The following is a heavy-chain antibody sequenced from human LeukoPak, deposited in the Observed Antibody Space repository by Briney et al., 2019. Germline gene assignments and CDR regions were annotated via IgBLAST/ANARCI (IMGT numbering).Heavy chain of an antibody. D-gene: IGHD3-22*01. Sequence: GGFLRLSCAASGLTFSSSWMNWVRQAPGKGLEWVANINPAGSQKNYVDSVKGRFTISRDNAMNSVYLEMNTLRAEDTAVYFCASDSSGYFGPWGQGTQVTVSS. J-gene: IGHJ5*02. CDR3: ASDSSGYFGP. CDR2: INPAGSQK. CDR1: GLTFSSSW. V-gene: IGHV3-7*03.